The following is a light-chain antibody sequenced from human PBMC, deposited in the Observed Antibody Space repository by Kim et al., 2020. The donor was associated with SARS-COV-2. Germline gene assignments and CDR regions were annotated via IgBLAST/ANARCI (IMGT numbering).Light chain of an antibody. CDR2: RNN. J-gene: IGLJ3*02. Sequence: QSVLTQPPSASALPGQRVTISCSGGGSNIGSNYVYWYQQVPGTAPRLLVYRNNHRPSGVPDRFSGSKSGTSASLAISELRSEDKADYHCSVWDDSLSGMVFGGGTKVTVL. CDR1: GSNIGSNY. V-gene: IGLV1-47*01. CDR3: SVWDDSLSGMV.